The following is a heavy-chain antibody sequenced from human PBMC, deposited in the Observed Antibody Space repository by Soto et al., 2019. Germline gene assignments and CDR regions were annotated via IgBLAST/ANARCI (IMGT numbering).Heavy chain of an antibody. J-gene: IGHJ5*02. V-gene: IGHV3-74*01. Sequence: GGSLRLSCAASGFTFSSYWMHWVRQAPGKGLVWVSRINSDGGSTSYADSVKGRFTISRDNAKNTLYLQMNSLRAEDTAVYYCARDTFIFGPVANWVGPWGQGTLVTVSS. CDR3: ARDTFIFGPVANWVGP. D-gene: IGHD3-10*02. CDR2: INSDGGST. CDR1: GFTFSSYW.